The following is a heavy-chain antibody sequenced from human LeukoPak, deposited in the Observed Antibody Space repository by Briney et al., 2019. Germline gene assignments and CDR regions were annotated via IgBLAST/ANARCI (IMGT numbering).Heavy chain of an antibody. CDR3: ARLPYGSGSYGYYYGMDV. CDR2: IYYSGST. D-gene: IGHD3-10*01. J-gene: IGHJ6*02. CDR1: GGSISSYY. V-gene: IGHV4-59*01. Sequence: SETLSLTCTVSGGSISSYYWSWIRQPPGKGLEWIGYIYYSGSTSYNPSLKSRVTISVDTSKNQFSLKLSSVTAADAAVYYCARLPYGSGSYGYYYGMDVWGQGATVTVSS.